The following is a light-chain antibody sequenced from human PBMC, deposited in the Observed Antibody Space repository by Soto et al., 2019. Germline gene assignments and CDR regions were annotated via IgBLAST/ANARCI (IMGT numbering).Light chain of an antibody. V-gene: IGLV2-8*01. J-gene: IGLJ2*01. CDR3: SSYGGDNNWGV. CDR1: SSDVGGYNF. Sequence: QSALTQPPSASGSPGQSVTISCTGTSSDVGGYNFVSWYQQQSGKTPKLIIYEVTKRPSGVPDRFSGSKSGNTASLTVSGLQAEDEADYYCSSYGGDNNWGVFGGGTKLTAL. CDR2: EVT.